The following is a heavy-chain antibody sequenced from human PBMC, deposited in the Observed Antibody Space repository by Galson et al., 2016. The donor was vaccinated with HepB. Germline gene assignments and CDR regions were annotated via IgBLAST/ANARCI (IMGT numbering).Heavy chain of an antibody. CDR1: GYTFIMYG. CDR3: ARDSIGWHRPGYKYFGMDV. CDR2: ISGDNGDT. J-gene: IGHJ6*02. D-gene: IGHD5-18*01. Sequence: SVKVSCKASGYTFIMYGISWVRQAPGQGPEWMGWISGDNGDTKYAEKVQGRVVMTTDTASTTAYMEMRRLRSDDTAVYYCARDSIGWHRPGYKYFGMDVWGQGTTVTVSS. V-gene: IGHV1-18*01.